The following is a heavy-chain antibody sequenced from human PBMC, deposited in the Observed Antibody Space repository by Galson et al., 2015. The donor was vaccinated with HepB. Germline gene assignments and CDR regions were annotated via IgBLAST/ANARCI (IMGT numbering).Heavy chain of an antibody. V-gene: IGHV1-46*01. CDR1: GYTFTSYY. CDR3: ARAGGYSGSRTGVGY. J-gene: IGHJ4*02. CDR2: IDPSGGST. Sequence: SVKVSCKASGYTFTSYYMHWVRQAPGQGLEWMGIIDPSGGSTSYAQKFQGRVTMTRDTSTSTVYMELSSLRSEDTAVYYCARAGGYSGSRTGVGYWGQGTLVTVSS. D-gene: IGHD1-26*01.